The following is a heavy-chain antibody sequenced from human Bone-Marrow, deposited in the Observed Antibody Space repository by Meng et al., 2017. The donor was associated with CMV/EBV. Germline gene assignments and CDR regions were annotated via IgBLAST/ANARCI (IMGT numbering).Heavy chain of an antibody. D-gene: IGHD3-9*01. J-gene: IGHJ4*02. V-gene: IGHV3-20*04. CDR2: INWNGGST. CDR1: GFTFDDYG. Sequence: GESLKISCAASGFTFDDYGMNWVRQAPGKGLEWVSGINWNGGSTSFADSVKGRFTISRDNTKKSLYLQMNSLRAEDTAVYYCASQFDLVDYWGQGTLVTVYS. CDR3: ASQFDLVDY.